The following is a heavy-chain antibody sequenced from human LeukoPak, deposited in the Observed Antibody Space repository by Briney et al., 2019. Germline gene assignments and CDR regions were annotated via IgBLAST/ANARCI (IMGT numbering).Heavy chain of an antibody. Sequence: GGSLRLSCAASGFTFSSYWMSWVRQAPGKGLEWVANIKQDGSEKYYVDSVKGRFTISRDNAKNSLYLQMNSLRAEDTAVYYCARESRGYCSSTSCESRYYGMDVWGQGTTVTVSS. CDR2: IKQDGSEK. J-gene: IGHJ6*02. CDR1: GFTFSSYW. D-gene: IGHD2-2*01. CDR3: ARESRGYCSSTSCESRYYGMDV. V-gene: IGHV3-7*01.